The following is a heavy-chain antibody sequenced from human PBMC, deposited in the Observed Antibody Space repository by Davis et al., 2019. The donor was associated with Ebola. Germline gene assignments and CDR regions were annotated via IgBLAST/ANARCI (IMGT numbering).Heavy chain of an antibody. CDR1: GFTFSGFA. D-gene: IGHD6-19*01. CDR3: GRGGIAVEYRYYFDY. Sequence: GESLKISCAASGFTFSGFAMHWVRQAPGKGLEWVAVISYDGNNKYYADSVKGRFTISRDNSKNTLYLQMNSLRAEDTAVYYCGRGGIAVEYRYYFDYWGQGTLVTVSS. CDR2: ISYDGNNK. V-gene: IGHV3-30-3*01. J-gene: IGHJ4*02.